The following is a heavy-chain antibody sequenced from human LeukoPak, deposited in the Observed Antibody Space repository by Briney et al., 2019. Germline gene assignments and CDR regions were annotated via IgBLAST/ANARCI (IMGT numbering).Heavy chain of an antibody. D-gene: IGHD2-15*01. CDR3: AREWLSSGDSHYSH. CDR2: INSGNGNT. Sequence: ASVKVSCKASGYTFTNYAIHWVRQAPGQRLEWMAWINSGNGNTRYSQEFQGRVAITRDTSASTAYMELRSLRSDDTAVYYCAREWLSSGDSHYSHWGQGTLVTVSS. J-gene: IGHJ4*02. CDR1: GYTFTNYA. V-gene: IGHV1-3*01.